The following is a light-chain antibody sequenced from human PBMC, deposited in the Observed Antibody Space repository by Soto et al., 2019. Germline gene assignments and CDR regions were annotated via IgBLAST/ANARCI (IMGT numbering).Light chain of an antibody. CDR2: AAS. Sequence: DIQLTPSPSFLSASVVDRVTITCRASQGISTYLAWYQQKPGIAPKLLIYAASTLQSGVPSRFSGRGSGTEFTLTISSLQPEDFATYYCQQLNAYPLTFGGGTKVDIK. V-gene: IGKV1-9*01. J-gene: IGKJ4*01. CDR1: QGISTY. CDR3: QQLNAYPLT.